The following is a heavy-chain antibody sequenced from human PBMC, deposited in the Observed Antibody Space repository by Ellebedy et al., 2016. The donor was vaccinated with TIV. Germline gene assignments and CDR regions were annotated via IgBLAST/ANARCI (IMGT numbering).Heavy chain of an antibody. D-gene: IGHD1-1*01. CDR1: GFTFSNYW. Sequence: GESLKISXAVSGFTFSNYWMTWVRQAPGKGLEWVANIKQDGSEKYYVDSVKGRFTISRDNAKDSLYLQMNSLRVEDTAVYYCAGGSGNDYWGQGTLVTVSS. CDR3: AGGSGNDY. V-gene: IGHV3-7*01. J-gene: IGHJ4*02. CDR2: IKQDGSEK.